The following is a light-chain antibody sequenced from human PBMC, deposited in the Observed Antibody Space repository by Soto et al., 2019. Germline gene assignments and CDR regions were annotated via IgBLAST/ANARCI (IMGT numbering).Light chain of an antibody. V-gene: IGKV3-20*01. J-gene: IGKJ1*01. CDR3: QQYGSSPRT. Sequence: EIVLTQSPGTLSLSPGERATLSCRASQSVSSSYLAWYQQKPGQAPRLLIYGASSRATGIPDRFSGSGSGKDFPLTNSRLEPEDFGGYYCQQYGSSPRTFGQGTKVEIK. CDR1: QSVSSSY. CDR2: GAS.